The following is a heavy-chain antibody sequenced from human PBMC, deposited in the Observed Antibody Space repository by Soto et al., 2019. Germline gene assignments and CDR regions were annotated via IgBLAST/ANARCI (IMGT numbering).Heavy chain of an antibody. Sequence: GGSLRLSCAASGFTFSSYGMHWVRQAPGKGLEWVAVISYDGSNKYYADSVKGRFTISRDNSKNTLYLQMNSLRAEDTAVYYCAKERSYYYDSSGYIFDYWGQGT. V-gene: IGHV3-30*18. CDR1: GFTFSSYG. CDR3: AKERSYYYDSSGYIFDY. CDR2: ISYDGSNK. D-gene: IGHD3-22*01. J-gene: IGHJ4*02.